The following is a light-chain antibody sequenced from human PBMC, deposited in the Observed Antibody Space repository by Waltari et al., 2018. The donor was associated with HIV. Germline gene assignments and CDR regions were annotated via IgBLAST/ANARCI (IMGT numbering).Light chain of an antibody. V-gene: IGKV3-20*01. CDR2: GAS. CDR1: QSVSSTY. Sequence: EIVLTQSPGTLSLSPGESATLSYRASQSVSSTYLAWYQHKPGQAPRLLIYGASTRATGIPGRFSGSGSGTDFTLSITRLEPEDFAVYYCQHYGISSWTFGQGTKVEI. J-gene: IGKJ1*01. CDR3: QHYGISSWT.